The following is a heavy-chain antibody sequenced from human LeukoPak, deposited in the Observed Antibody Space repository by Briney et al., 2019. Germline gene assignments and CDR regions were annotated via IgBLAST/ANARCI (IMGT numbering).Heavy chain of an antibody. J-gene: IGHJ5*02. D-gene: IGHD6-13*01. V-gene: IGHV1-3*01. CDR3: ARDGGIAAAGRNWFDP. Sequence: ASVKVSCKASGYTFTSYAMHWVRQAPGQRLEWMGLINAGNGNTKYSQKFQGRVTITRDTSASTAYMELSSLRSEDTAVYYCARDGGIAAAGRNWFDPWGQGTLVTVSS. CDR2: INAGNGNT. CDR1: GYTFTSYA.